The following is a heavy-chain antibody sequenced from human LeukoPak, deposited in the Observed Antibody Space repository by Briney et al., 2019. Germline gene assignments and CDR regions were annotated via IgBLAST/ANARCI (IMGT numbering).Heavy chain of an antibody. CDR2: IYHSGTT. V-gene: IGHV4-4*02. Sequence: PSGTLSLTCAVSGDSINTNNWWSWVRQPPGKGLEWIGEIYHSGTTKYNPSLMSRVTMSTDKSQNEFSLKLSSVTAADTAVYYCVREARPRSGWPYFDSWGQGTLVTVSP. D-gene: IGHD6-25*01. J-gene: IGHJ4*02. CDR1: GDSINTNNW. CDR3: VREARPRSGWPYFDS.